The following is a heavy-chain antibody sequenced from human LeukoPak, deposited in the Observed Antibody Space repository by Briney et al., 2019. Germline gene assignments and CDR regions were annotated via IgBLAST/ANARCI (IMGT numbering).Heavy chain of an antibody. V-gene: IGHV1-2*02. CDR1: GYTFTGYY. Sequence: ASVKVSCKASGYTFTGYYMHWVRQAPGQGLEWMGWINPNSGGTNYAQKFQGRVTMTRDTSISTAYMELSRLRSDDTAVYYCARVTPSGRLWFGELFPLDYWGQGTLVTVSS. J-gene: IGHJ4*02. CDR2: INPNSGGT. D-gene: IGHD3-10*01. CDR3: ARVTPSGRLWFGELFPLDY.